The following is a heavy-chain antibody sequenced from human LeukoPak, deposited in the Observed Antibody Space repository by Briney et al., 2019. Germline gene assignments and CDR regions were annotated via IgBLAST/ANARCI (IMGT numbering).Heavy chain of an antibody. Sequence: SVKVSCKASGGTFSSYAISWVRQAPGQGLEWMGGIIPIFGTANYAQKFQGGVTITADESTSTAYMELSSLRSEDTAVYYCARWVGAKANYFDYWGQGTLVTVSS. CDR1: GGTFSSYA. J-gene: IGHJ4*02. CDR3: ARWVGAKANYFDY. CDR2: IIPIFGTA. V-gene: IGHV1-69*13. D-gene: IGHD1-26*01.